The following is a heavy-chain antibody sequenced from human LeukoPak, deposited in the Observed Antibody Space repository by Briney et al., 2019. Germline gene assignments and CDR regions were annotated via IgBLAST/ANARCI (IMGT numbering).Heavy chain of an antibody. CDR1: GYTFTGYY. Sequence: ASXXVSCKASGYTFTGYYMHWVGQAPGQGLEGMGRINPNSGGTNYAQKFQGRVTMTRDTSISTAYMELSRLRSDDTAVYYCARTIVGATRHDYWGQGTLVTVSS. D-gene: IGHD1-26*01. CDR2: INPNSGGT. J-gene: IGHJ4*02. CDR3: ARTIVGATRHDY. V-gene: IGHV1-2*06.